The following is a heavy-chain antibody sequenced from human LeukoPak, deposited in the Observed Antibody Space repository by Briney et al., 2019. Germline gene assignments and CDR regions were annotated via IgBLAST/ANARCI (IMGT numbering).Heavy chain of an antibody. Sequence: GGSLRLSCAASGFTFSTYWMSWVRQTPGKGLEWVSYISSSGSTIYYADSVKGRFTISRDNAKNSLYLQMNSLRAEDTAVYYCAELGITMIGGVWGKGTTVTISS. CDR2: ISSSGSTI. J-gene: IGHJ6*04. D-gene: IGHD3-10*02. CDR3: AELGITMIGGV. V-gene: IGHV3-48*03. CDR1: GFTFSTYW.